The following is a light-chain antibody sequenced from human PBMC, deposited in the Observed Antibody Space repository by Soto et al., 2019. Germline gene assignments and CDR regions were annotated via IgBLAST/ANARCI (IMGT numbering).Light chain of an antibody. CDR2: RDN. Sequence: QSVLTQPPSASGTPGQRVTISCSGSSSNIGGNYVSWYQQLPGTAPKLLILRDNQRPSGIPDRFSASKSGTSASLAISGLRFVDEADYYCATWDDSLSVRVFGGGTKLTVL. CDR3: ATWDDSLSVRV. CDR1: SSNIGGNY. J-gene: IGLJ3*02. V-gene: IGLV1-47*01.